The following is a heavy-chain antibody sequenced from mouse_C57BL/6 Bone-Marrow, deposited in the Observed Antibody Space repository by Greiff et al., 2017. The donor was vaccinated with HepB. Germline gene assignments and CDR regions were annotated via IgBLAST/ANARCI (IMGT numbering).Heavy chain of an antibody. V-gene: IGHV3-6*01. D-gene: IGHD1-1*01. CDR1: GYSITSGYY. CDR2: ISYDGSN. J-gene: IGHJ4*01. CDR3: ARDPPLSNGVMDY. Sequence: EVQLQQSGPGLVKPSQSLSLTCSVTGYSITSGYYWNWIRQFPGNKLEWMGYISYDGSNNYNPSLKNRISITRDTSKNQFFLKLNSVTTEDTATYYCARDPPLSNGVMDYWGQGTSVTVSS.